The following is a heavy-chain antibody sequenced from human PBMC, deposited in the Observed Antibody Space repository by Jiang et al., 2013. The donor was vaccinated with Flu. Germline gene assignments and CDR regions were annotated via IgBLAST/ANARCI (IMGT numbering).Heavy chain of an antibody. J-gene: IGHJ5*01. Sequence: GLVKPSETLSLTCTVSGGSISSSSYYWGWIRQPPGKGLEWIGSIYYSGSTYYNPSLKSRVTISGDTSKNQFSLKLSSVTAADTAVYYCARARAPYGSGSYFGFWFDSWGQGSLVTVSS. V-gene: IGHV4-39*07. D-gene: IGHD3-10*01. CDR2: IYYSGST. CDR1: GGSISSSSYY. CDR3: ARARAPYGSGSYFGFWFDS.